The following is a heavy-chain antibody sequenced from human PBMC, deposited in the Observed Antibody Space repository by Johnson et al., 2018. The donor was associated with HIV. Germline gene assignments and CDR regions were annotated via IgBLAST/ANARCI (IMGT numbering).Heavy chain of an antibody. V-gene: IGHV3-7*01. D-gene: IGHD1-1*01. J-gene: IGHJ3*02. CDR2: IKQDGSEQ. Sequence: QLVESGGGLVQPGGSLRLSCAASGFTFSSYWMSWVRQAPGKGLEWVANIKQDGSEQYYVDSVKGRFTISRDNAKNSLYLQMNSLRAEDTAVYYCANPTGSDAFDIWGQGTMVTVSS. CDR3: ANPTGSDAFDI. CDR1: GFTFSSYW.